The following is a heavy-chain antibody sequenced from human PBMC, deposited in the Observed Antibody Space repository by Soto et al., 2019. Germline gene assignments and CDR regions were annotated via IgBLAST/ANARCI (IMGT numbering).Heavy chain of an antibody. CDR2: IKKDGNEK. V-gene: IGHV3-7*03. CDR3: VRGRGLDGSTYYYYYRMHV. Sequence: GGSLRLACEASRFTFSAYCMTWVRQAPGKXLEWVANIKKDGNEKYYVDSVRGRFTISRGNAKSCLYLQMNSLTAVDTAVYYCVRGRGLDGSTYYYYYRMHVWGRGTTVTVSS. J-gene: IGHJ6*02. CDR1: RFTFSAYC. D-gene: IGHD1-26*01.